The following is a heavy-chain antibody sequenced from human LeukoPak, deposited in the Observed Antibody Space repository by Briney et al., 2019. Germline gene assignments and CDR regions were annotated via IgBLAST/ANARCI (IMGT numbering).Heavy chain of an antibody. D-gene: IGHD4-23*01. V-gene: IGHV3-53*01. CDR2: IYSGGST. CDR3: VREPPVVHSPNYYYYYGMDV. CDR1: GFTVSSNY. J-gene: IGHJ6*02. Sequence: GGSLRLSCAASGFTVSSNYMSWVRQAPWKGLEWVSVIYSGGSTYYADSVKGRFTISRDNSKNTLYLQMNSLRAEDTAVYYCVREPPVVHSPNYYYYYGMDVWGQGTTVTVSS.